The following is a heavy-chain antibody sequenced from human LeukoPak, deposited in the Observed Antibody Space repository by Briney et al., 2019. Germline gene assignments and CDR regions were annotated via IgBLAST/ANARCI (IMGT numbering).Heavy chain of an antibody. CDR1: GFSIGDYW. D-gene: IGHD3-10*01. V-gene: IGHV3-7*01. Sequence: GGSLRLSCAASGFSIGDYWMSWVRQAPGKGPEWVANINQDEGSKDYVDSVKGRFTISRDNAKNSLYLQMNSLRAEDTAVYYCWHPMIQGAVSWGQGTLVTVSS. CDR2: INQDEGSK. CDR3: WHPMIQGAVS. J-gene: IGHJ5*02.